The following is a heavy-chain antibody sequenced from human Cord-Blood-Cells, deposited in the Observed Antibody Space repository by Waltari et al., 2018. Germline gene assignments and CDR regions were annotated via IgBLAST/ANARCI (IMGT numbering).Heavy chain of an antibody. D-gene: IGHD2-2*01. Sequence: QVQLQQWGAGLLKSSETLSLTCAVYGGSFSGYYWSWIRQPPGKGLEWIGEINHSGSTNYNPSLKSRVTISVDTSKNQFSMKLSSVTAADTAVYYCARRGCSSTSCYVHYYYGMDVWGQGTTVTVSS. CDR3: ARRGCSSTSCYVHYYYGMDV. CDR1: GGSFSGYY. V-gene: IGHV4-34*01. J-gene: IGHJ6*02. CDR2: INHSGST.